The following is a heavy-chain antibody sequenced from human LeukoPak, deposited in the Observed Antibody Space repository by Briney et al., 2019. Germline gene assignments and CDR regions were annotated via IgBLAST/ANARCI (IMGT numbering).Heavy chain of an antibody. Sequence: GGSLRLSCVASGFTFSAYAMHWVRQAPGKGLEWVAIISYDGNNEYYADSVKGRFSNSRDNSKNTLYLQMNSLRPEDTAVYYCAMSWTINWADYWGQGTLVIVSS. CDR3: AMSWTINWADY. D-gene: IGHD1-1*01. CDR1: GFTFSAYA. J-gene: IGHJ4*02. CDR2: ISYDGNNE. V-gene: IGHV3-30-3*01.